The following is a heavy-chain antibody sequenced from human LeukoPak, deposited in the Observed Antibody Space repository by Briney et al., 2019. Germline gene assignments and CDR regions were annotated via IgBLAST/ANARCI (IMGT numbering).Heavy chain of an antibody. J-gene: IGHJ4*02. D-gene: IGHD2-21*02. CDR1: GVSISSSYSY. CDR2: IYYTGNT. CDR3: ARAGCGGDCYKRVGRYFDY. V-gene: IGHV4-39*01. Sequence: SSETLSLTCTVSGVSISSSYSYWGWIRQPPGMGLEWIGSIYYTGNTYYNASLKSQVSISIDTSKNQFSLKLTSVTAADTAVYYCARAGCGGDCYKRVGRYFDYWGQGTLVTVSS.